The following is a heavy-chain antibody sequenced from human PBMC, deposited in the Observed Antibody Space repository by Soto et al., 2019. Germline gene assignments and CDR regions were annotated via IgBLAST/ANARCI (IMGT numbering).Heavy chain of an antibody. CDR1: GFTFSSFA. V-gene: IGHV3-30*01. CDR3: ARDGNSGYDWDYYYGMDV. Sequence: QVQLVESGGGVVQPGRSLRLSCAASGFTFSSFAMHWVRQAPGKGLEWVAVTSYDGSNTYYADSVKGRFTISRDNSKKTXXLQMNSLRAEDTAVYYCARDGNSGYDWDYYYGMDVWGQGTTVTVSS. J-gene: IGHJ6*02. CDR2: TSYDGSNT. D-gene: IGHD5-12*01.